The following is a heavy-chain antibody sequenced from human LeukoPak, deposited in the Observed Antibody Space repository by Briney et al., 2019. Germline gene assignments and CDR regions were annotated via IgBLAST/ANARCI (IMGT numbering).Heavy chain of an antibody. CDR2: ISGSGGNT. D-gene: IGHD2-21*02. V-gene: IGHV3-23*01. J-gene: IGHJ4*02. Sequence: GGSLRLSCAASGFTFSSYGMSWVRQAPGKGLGWVSAISGSGGNTYYADSVKGRFTISRDNSKNTLYLQMNSLRVEDTAVYYCAKGLVDGGDYYFDYWGQGTLVTVSS. CDR1: GFTFSSYG. CDR3: AKGLVDGGDYYFDY.